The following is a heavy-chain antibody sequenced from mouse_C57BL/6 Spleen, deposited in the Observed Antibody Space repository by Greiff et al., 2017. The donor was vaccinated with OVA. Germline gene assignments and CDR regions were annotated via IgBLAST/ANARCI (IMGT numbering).Heavy chain of an antibody. CDR1: GYTFTSYW. Sequence: QVHVKQPGAELVKPGASVKVSCKASGYTFTSYWMHWVKQRPGQGLEWIGRIHPSDSDTNYNQKFKGKATLTVDKSSSTAYMQLSSLTSEDSAVYYCAIEAVVAPYYAMDYWGQGTSVTVSS. CDR2: IHPSDSDT. V-gene: IGHV1-74*01. J-gene: IGHJ4*01. D-gene: IGHD1-1*01. CDR3: AIEAVVAPYYAMDY.